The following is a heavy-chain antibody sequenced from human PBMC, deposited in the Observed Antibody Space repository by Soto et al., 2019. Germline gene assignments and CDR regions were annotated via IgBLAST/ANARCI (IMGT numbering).Heavy chain of an antibody. CDR2: IYYTGSI. CDR3: ARVVLLGMDV. D-gene: IGHD3-10*01. Sequence: PSETLSLTCTVSGGSLSNNYWSWIRQPPGKALEWIGYIYYTGSIKYNPSLESRVTISVDTSKNQFSLKLSSVTAADTAVYYCARVVLLGMDVWGQGTTVTVSS. CDR1: GGSLSNNY. V-gene: IGHV4-59*08. J-gene: IGHJ6*02.